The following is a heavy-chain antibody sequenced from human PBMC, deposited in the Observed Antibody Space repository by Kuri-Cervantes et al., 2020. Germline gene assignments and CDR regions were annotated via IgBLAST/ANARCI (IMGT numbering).Heavy chain of an antibody. CDR3: ARSAYGSGRYVY. Sequence: CTVSGGSHSCYYWNWMRQPPGKGLGWIGYINYSGSTNNNPSLKSRVTISVDTSKNQFSLKLSSVTAADTAVYYCARSAYGSGRYVYWGQGTLVTVSS. CDR1: GGSHSCYY. D-gene: IGHD3-10*01. CDR2: INYSGST. V-gene: IGHV4-59*01. J-gene: IGHJ4*02.